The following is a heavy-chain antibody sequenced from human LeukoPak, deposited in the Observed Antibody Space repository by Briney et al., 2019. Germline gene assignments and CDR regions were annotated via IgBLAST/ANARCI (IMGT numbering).Heavy chain of an antibody. CDR2: VYTSGIT. CDR3: ARHAQQLVRNYYFYSMDV. D-gene: IGHD6-6*01. V-gene: IGHV4-4*08. CDR1: GVSVSNYY. Sequence: PSETLSLTCTVSGVSVSNYYWHCIRQSPGKGLEWIGFVYTSGITNYNPSLKSRLTISLDTSKNHFSLKLTSVTAADSAVYYCARHAQQLVRNYYFYSMDVWGTGTTVTVSS. J-gene: IGHJ6*03.